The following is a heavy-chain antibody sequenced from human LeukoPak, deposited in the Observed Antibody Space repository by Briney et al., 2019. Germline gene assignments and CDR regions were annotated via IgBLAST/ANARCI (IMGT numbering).Heavy chain of an antibody. J-gene: IGHJ4*02. CDR2: VSGSGGSA. V-gene: IGHV3-23*01. D-gene: IGHD5-18*01. CDR3: AKDELAAANTAMTYFDY. Sequence: GGSLRLSCAASGFTFSKFAMSWVRQAPGKGLEWVSGVSGSGGSAYYADSVKGRFTISRDNSKNTLYLQMSSLRVEDTAIYYCAKDELAAANTAMTYFDYWGQGTLVSVSS. CDR1: GFTFSKFA.